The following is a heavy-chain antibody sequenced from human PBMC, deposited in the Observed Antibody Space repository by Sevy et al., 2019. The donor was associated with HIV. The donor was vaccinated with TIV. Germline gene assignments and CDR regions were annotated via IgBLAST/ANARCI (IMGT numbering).Heavy chain of an antibody. Sequence: GGSLRLSCAASGFTFSSYWMHWVRQAPGKGLVWVSRINSDGSSTSYADSVKGRFTISRDNAKNTLYLQMNSLRAEDTAVYYCARGLGYCTNGVCSRADYYGMDVWGHGTTVTVSS. CDR3: ARGLGYCTNGVCSRADYYGMDV. J-gene: IGHJ6*02. CDR2: INSDGSST. V-gene: IGHV3-74*01. D-gene: IGHD2-8*01. CDR1: GFTFSSYW.